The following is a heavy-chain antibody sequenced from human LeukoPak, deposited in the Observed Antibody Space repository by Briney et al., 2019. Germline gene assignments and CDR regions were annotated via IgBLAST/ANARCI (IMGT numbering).Heavy chain of an antibody. D-gene: IGHD3-10*01. J-gene: IGHJ3*02. Sequence: PGGSLRLSCAASGFTFSSYSMNWVRQAPGKGLEWVSSISSSSSYIYYADSVKGRFTISRDNAKNSLYLQMNSLRAEDTAVYYCARDLGNYGSGSDAFDIWGQGTMVTVSS. CDR2: ISSSSSYI. CDR3: ARDLGNYGSGSDAFDI. V-gene: IGHV3-21*01. CDR1: GFTFSSYS.